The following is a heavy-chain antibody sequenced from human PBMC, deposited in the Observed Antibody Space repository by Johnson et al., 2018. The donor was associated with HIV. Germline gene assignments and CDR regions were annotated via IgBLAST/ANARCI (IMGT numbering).Heavy chain of an antibody. CDR2: IYSGCST. J-gene: IGHJ3*02. D-gene: IGHD3-22*01. V-gene: IGHV3-66*03. Sequence: VQLVESGGGLIQPGGSLRLSCAASGFTVSSNYMSWVRQAPGKGLEWVSVIYSGCSTYYADSVKGRFTISIEHSKNTLYLQMNSLRAEDTAVYYCAKDGAKYYYDSSGYRDAFDIWGQGTMVTVSS. CDR1: GFTVSSNY. CDR3: AKDGAKYYYDSSGYRDAFDI.